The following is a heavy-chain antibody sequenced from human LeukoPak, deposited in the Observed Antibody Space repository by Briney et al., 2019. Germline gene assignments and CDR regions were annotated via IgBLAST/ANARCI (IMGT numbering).Heavy chain of an antibody. D-gene: IGHD3-22*01. V-gene: IGHV4-30-2*01. CDR1: GGSISSGGYY. CDR2: VSHSGRT. CDR3: ARVNQEDYYDSSGYYSPFDY. Sequence: PSQTLSLTCTVSGGSISSGGYYWSWIRQPPGKGLEWIGYVSHSGRTYSNPSLKSRVTISIDRSKNQFSLKLSSVTAADTAVYYCARVNQEDYYDSSGYYSPFDYWGQGTLVTVSS. J-gene: IGHJ4*02.